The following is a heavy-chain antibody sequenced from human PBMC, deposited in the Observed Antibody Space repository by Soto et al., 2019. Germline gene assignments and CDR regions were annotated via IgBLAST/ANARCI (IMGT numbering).Heavy chain of an antibody. J-gene: IGHJ3*02. D-gene: IGHD2-2*01. V-gene: IGHV4-59*01. CDR1: GGSIRTSY. CDR3: AKDAGYQLTGAFDI. Sequence: QVPVQESGRGLVKLSETLSLTCTVSGGSIRTSYCSLIRQPPAKRLEWIGYVNYSGGPTYNPSLEIRVTISVDTSKKFSLNLTSGTAADTAVYYCAKDAGYQLTGAFDIWGQGTMVTVSS. CDR2: VNYSGGP.